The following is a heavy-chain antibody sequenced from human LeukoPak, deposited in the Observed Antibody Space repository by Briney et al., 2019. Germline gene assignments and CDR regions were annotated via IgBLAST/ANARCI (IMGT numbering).Heavy chain of an antibody. V-gene: IGHV3-23*01. CDR1: GLTLSSYA. J-gene: IGHJ4*02. CDR3: AKPTSSWAPFDY. CDR2: ISGSGGNT. Sequence: PGGSLRLSCVASGLTLSSYAMSWVRQAPGKGLEWVSGISGSGGNTFYADSVKGRFTISRGSSKNTLYLQMNSLRAEDTAVYYCAKPTSSWAPFDYWGQGTLVTVSS. D-gene: IGHD6-13*01.